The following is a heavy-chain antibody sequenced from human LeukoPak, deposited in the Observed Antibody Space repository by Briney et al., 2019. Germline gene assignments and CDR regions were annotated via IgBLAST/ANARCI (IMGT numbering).Heavy chain of an antibody. Sequence: PGGYLKLSCAASGFTLSGSAMHWVRQASGKGLEWVVRIRSKANKYATAYAASVKGRFTISRDDSKNTAYLQMNSLITEDTAVYYCARERSSAYGELSYWGQGTLVTVSS. CDR1: GFTLSGSA. D-gene: IGHD4-17*01. CDR3: ARERSSAYGELSY. CDR2: IRSKANKYAT. V-gene: IGHV3-73*01. J-gene: IGHJ4*02.